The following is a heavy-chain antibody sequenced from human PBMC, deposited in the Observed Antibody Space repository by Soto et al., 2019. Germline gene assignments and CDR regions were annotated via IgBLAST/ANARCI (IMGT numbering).Heavy chain of an antibody. V-gene: IGHV1-69*01. J-gene: IGHJ4*02. CDR1: GGSFNRHT. CDR2: IIPIFGTA. Sequence: QVQLVQSGAEVRKPGSSVRVSCKASGGSFNRHTISWVRQAPGQGLEWMGGIIPIFGTANYAQKFQGRVTITADESTSTAYMELSSLRSEDTAVYYCARSPYTYYYDRPLDYWGQGTLVTVSS. D-gene: IGHD3-22*01. CDR3: ARSPYTYYYDRPLDY.